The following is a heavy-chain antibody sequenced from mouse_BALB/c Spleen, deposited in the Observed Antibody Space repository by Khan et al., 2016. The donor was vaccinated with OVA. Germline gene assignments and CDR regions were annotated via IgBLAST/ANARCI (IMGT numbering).Heavy chain of an antibody. CDR2: INPSTGYT. D-gene: IGHD1-1*01. J-gene: IGHJ2*01. V-gene: IGHV1-7*01. CDR3: SRLCSSSGTTCVY. CDR1: GYTFANYW. Sequence: QVRLQQSGAELAKPGASVKMSCKASGYTFANYWMHWVKQRPGQGLDWIGYINPSTGYTDYNQKFKDKATLTANQSSSTAYMQLSSLTSEDSAVCYCSRLCSSSGTTCVYWGQGTTLTVS.